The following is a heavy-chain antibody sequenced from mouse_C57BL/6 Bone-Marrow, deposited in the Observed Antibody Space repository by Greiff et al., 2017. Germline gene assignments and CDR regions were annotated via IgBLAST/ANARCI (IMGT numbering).Heavy chain of an antibody. CDR3: ATGEVYDGYYEVFAY. Sequence: QVQLQQSGPELVRPGASVKISCKAPGYTFTSHWMQWVRQRPGQGLEWIGEIFPGSGSTYYNEKFKGKATLTVDTSSSTAYMQLSSLTSEDSAVYFCATGEVYDGYYEVFAYWGQGTLVTVSA. CDR1: GYTFTSHW. CDR2: IFPGSGST. D-gene: IGHD2-3*01. V-gene: IGHV1-56*01. J-gene: IGHJ3*01.